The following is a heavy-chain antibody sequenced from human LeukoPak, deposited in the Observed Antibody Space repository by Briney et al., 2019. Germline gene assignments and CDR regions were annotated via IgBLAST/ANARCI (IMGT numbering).Heavy chain of an antibody. D-gene: IGHD2-2*02. CDR2: INHSGST. CDR3: AKDSGYCSSTSCYRWLDY. J-gene: IGHJ4*02. CDR1: GGSFSNYY. V-gene: IGHV4-34*01. Sequence: SETLSLTCAVYGGSFSNYYWSWIRQPPGKGLEWIGEINHSGSTNYNPSLKSRVTISVDTSKNQFSLKLSSVTAADTAVYYCAKDSGYCSSTSCYRWLDYWGQGTLVTVSS.